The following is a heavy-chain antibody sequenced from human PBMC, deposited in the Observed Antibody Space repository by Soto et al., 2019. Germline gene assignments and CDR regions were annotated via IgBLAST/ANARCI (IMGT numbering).Heavy chain of an antibody. D-gene: IGHD4-17*01. J-gene: IGHJ4*02. V-gene: IGHV1-69*02. CDR1: GGTFSSYT. CDR3: ARYYGDYRMDFDY. CDR2: IIPILGIA. Sequence: KKVGASVKVSCKASGGTFSSYTISWVRQAPGQGLEWMGRIIPILGIANYAQKFQGRVTITADKSTSTAYMELSSLRSEDTAVYYCARYYGDYRMDFDYWGQGTLVTVS.